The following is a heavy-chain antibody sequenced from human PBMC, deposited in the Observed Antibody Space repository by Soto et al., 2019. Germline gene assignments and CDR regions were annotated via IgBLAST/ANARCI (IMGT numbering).Heavy chain of an antibody. D-gene: IGHD4-17*01. CDR2: IWYDGSKK. CDR1: GLSFNRFG. J-gene: IGHJ4*02. V-gene: IGHV3-33*03. Sequence: PGGSLRLSCAASGLSFNRFGIHWVRQAPGKGLEWVAVIWYDGSKKYYADSVKGRFTISRDNSKNMVYLEMNSLRPEDTALYYCASLDPGTVTYFDYWGQGTLVTVSS. CDR3: ASLDPGTVTYFDY.